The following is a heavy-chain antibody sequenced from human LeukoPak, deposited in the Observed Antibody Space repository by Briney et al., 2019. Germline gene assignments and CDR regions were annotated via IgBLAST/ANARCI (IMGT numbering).Heavy chain of an antibody. CDR3: AREDIILVPPSRPFDP. Sequence: GASVKVSCKASGGTFSSYAISWVRQAPGQGLEWMGRIIPILGIANYAQKFQGRVTITADKSTSTAYMELSSLRSEDTAVYYCAREDIILVPPSRPFDPCGQGTLVTVSS. D-gene: IGHD2-2*01. J-gene: IGHJ5*02. CDR2: IIPILGIA. V-gene: IGHV1-69*04. CDR1: GGTFSSYA.